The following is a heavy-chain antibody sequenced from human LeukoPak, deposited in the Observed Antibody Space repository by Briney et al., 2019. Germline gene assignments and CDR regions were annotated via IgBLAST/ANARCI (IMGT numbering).Heavy chain of an antibody. V-gene: IGHV3-23*01. Sequence: GGSLRLSCAASGFTFSSYAMSWVRQAPGKGLEWVSAISGSGGSTYYADSVKGRFTISRDNSKNSLYLQMNSLRPDDTALYYCAKESDGDYEFDFWGQGTLVTVSS. CDR2: ISGSGGST. J-gene: IGHJ4*02. CDR1: GFTFSSYA. D-gene: IGHD4-17*01. CDR3: AKESDGDYEFDF.